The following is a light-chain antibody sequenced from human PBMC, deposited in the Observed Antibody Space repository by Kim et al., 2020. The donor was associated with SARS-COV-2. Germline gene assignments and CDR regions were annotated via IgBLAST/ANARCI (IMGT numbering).Light chain of an antibody. V-gene: IGLV1-44*01. J-gene: IGLJ3*02. CDR1: SSNIGSNN. CDR2: SNN. Sequence: VTISYSGSSSNIGSNNVNWYQQLPGTAPKLLIYSNNQRPSGVPDRFSGSKSGTSASLAISGLQSEDEADYYCAAWDDSLNVNWVFGGGTQLTVL. CDR3: AAWDDSLNVNWV.